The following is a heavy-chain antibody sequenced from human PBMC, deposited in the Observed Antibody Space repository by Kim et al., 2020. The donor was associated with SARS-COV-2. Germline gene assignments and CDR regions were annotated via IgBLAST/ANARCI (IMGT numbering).Heavy chain of an antibody. V-gene: IGHV3-23*01. J-gene: IGHJ3*02. D-gene: IGHD6-19*01. Sequence: GGSLRLSCAASGFTFSSYAMSWVRQAPGKGLEWVSAISGSGGSTYYADSVKGRFTISRDNSKNTLYLQMNSLRAEDTAVYYCAKSGSGWPRTLDAFDIWGQGTMVTVSS. CDR1: GFTFSSYA. CDR2: ISGSGGST. CDR3: AKSGSGWPRTLDAFDI.